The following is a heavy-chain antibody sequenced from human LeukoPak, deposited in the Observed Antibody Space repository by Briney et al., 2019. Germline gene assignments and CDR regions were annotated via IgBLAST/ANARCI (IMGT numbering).Heavy chain of an antibody. Sequence: SVKVSCKASGGTFSSYAISWVRQAPGQGLEWMGGIIPIFGTANYAQKFQGRVTITADKSTSTAYMELSSLRSEDTAVYYCARVRGYSYGYLLGDYYYYYYMDVWGKGTTVTVSS. CDR3: ARVRGYSYGYLLGDYYYYYYMDV. CDR2: IIPIFGTA. J-gene: IGHJ6*03. V-gene: IGHV1-69*06. D-gene: IGHD5-18*01. CDR1: GGTFSSYA.